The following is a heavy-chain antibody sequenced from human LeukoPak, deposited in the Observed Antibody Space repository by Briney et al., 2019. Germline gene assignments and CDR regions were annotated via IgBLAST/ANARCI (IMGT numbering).Heavy chain of an antibody. D-gene: IGHD3-22*01. CDR3: AKDPTKYYHDSSGYYYVGY. Sequence: GGSLRLSCAASGFTFSSYAMSWVRQAPGKGLEWVSAISGSGGSTYYADSVKGRFTISRDNSKNTLYLQMNSLRAEDTAVYYCAKDPTKYYHDSSGYYYVGYWGQGTLVTVSS. V-gene: IGHV3-23*01. CDR1: GFTFSSYA. CDR2: ISGSGGST. J-gene: IGHJ4*02.